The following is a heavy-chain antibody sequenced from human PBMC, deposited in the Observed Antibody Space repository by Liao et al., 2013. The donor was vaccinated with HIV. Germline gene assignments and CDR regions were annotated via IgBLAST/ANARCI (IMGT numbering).Heavy chain of an antibody. D-gene: IGHD7-27*01. CDR2: TFTSGST. Sequence: QVQLQESGPRLVKPSQTLSLTCSVSGGSIGIDSYYWHWLRQPAGKGLEWIGRTFTSGSTNYNSSLKSRVTIAVDTSKNEFSLKLSSVTAADTAVYFCARATGEFAPRAFVFLGSRGHAHRLF. CDR1: GGSIGIDSYY. J-gene: IGHJ3*01. CDR3: ARATGEFAPRAFVF. V-gene: IGHV4-61*02.